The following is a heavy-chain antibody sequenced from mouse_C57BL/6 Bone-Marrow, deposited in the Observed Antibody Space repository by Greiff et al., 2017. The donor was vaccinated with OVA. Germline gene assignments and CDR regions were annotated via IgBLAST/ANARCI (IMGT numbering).Heavy chain of an antibody. CDR2: INYDGSST. V-gene: IGHV5-16*01. Sequence: DVKLVESEGGLVQPGSSMKLSCTASGFTFSDYYMAWVRQVPEKGLEWVANINYDGSSTYYLDSLKSRFIISRDNAKNILYLQMSSLKSEDTATYYCARGVFPGFAYWGQGTLVTVSA. CDR3: ARGVFPGFAY. J-gene: IGHJ3*01. CDR1: GFTFSDYY.